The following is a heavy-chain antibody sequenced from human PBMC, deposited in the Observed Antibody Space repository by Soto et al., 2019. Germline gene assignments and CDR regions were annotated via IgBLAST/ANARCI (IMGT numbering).Heavy chain of an antibody. CDR2: TYYRSRWYN. J-gene: IGHJ6*03. CDR1: GGSVSSNSAA. Sequence: SQTLSLTCVISGGSVSSNSAAWNWIRQSPSRSLEWLGRTYYRSRWYNDYAVSVRSRITVNADTSKNQFSLHLNSVTPVDTAVYYGAGTSSLQWYYMDVWDKGTTVTVSS. D-gene: IGHD1-7*01. V-gene: IGHV6-1*01. CDR3: AGTSSLQWYYMDV.